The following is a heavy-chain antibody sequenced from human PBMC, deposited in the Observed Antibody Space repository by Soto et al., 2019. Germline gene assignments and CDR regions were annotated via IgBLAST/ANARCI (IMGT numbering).Heavy chain of an antibody. D-gene: IGHD4-17*01. J-gene: IGHJ3*02. CDR3: ARGRTTVVTRDAFDI. V-gene: IGHV1-2*02. CDR1: GYTFTGYY. Sequence: QVQLVQSGAEVKKPGASVKVSCKASGYTFTGYYMHWVRQAPGQGLVWMGWINPNSGGTNYAQKFQGRVTMTRDTYISTDYMELSRLRSDDTAVYYCARGRTTVVTRDAFDIWGQGTMVTVSS. CDR2: INPNSGGT.